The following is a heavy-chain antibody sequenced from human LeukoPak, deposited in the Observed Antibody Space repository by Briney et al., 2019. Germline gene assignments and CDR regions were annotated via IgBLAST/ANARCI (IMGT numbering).Heavy chain of an antibody. J-gene: IGHJ4*02. CDR1: GYTFTGYY. V-gene: IGHV1-18*04. D-gene: IGHD1-26*01. CDR3: ARVGETGRYYVDY. CDR2: ISPYSGNT. Sequence: ASVTVSCTASGYTFTGYYMHWVRQAPGQGLAWMAWISPYSGNTNYAQKLQGRVTMTTDTSTSTAYMELRSLRSDDTAVYYCARVGETGRYYVDYWGQGTLVTVSS.